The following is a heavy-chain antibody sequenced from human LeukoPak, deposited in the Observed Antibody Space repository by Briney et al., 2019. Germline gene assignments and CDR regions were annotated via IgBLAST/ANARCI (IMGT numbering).Heavy chain of an antibody. D-gene: IGHD4-17*01. J-gene: IGHJ2*01. CDR1: GFTFSGYW. Sequence: GGSLRLSCAASGFTFSGYWMHWVRQAPGMGLVWVSRITGDGISTSYADSVKGRFTISRDNAKNTLYLQMISLRAEDTAVCYCARDTGWYFDLWGRGTLVTVSS. CDR2: ITGDGIST. V-gene: IGHV3-74*01. CDR3: ARDTGWYFDL.